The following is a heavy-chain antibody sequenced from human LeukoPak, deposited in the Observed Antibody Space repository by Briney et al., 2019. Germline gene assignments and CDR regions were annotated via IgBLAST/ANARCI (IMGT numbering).Heavy chain of an antibody. J-gene: IGHJ4*02. CDR1: GGSISSGGYY. Sequence: SETLSLTCTVSGGSISSGGYYWSWIRQHPGKGLEWIGYIYYSGSTYYNPSLKSRVTISVDTSKNQFSLKLSSVTAADTAVYYCASAIFGVVTSYYFDYWGQGTLVTVSS. D-gene: IGHD3-3*01. CDR2: IYYSGST. V-gene: IGHV4-31*03. CDR3: ASAIFGVVTSYYFDY.